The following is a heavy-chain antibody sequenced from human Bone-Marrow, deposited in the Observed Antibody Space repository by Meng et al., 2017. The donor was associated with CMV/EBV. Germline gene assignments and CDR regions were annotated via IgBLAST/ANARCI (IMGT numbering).Heavy chain of an antibody. Sequence: SVKVSCKASGGTFSSYAISWVRQAPGQGLEWMGGIIPIFGTANYAQKFQGRVTITTDESTSTAYMELSSLRSEDTAIYFCAGGDYYTRGGYYLLRFDPWGQGTLVTVSS. CDR2: IIPIFGTA. D-gene: IGHD3-22*01. CDR1: GGTFSSYA. V-gene: IGHV1-69*05. J-gene: IGHJ5*02. CDR3: AGGDYYTRGGYYLLRFDP.